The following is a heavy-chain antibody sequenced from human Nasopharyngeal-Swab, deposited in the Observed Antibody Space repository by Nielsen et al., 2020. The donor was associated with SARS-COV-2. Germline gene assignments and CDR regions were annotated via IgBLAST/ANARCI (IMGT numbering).Heavy chain of an antibody. Sequence: ASVKVSCKASGYTFTSYGISWVRQAPGQGLEWMGWISAYNGNTNYAQKLQGRVTMTTDTSTSTAYMELRSRRSDDTAVYYCARDSRIAAAGIRYYYGMDVWGQGTTVTVSS. D-gene: IGHD6-13*01. J-gene: IGHJ6*02. CDR2: ISAYNGNT. V-gene: IGHV1-18*01. CDR3: ARDSRIAAAGIRYYYGMDV. CDR1: GYTFTSYG.